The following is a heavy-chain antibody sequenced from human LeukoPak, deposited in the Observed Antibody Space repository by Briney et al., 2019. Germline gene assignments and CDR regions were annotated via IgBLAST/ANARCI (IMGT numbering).Heavy chain of an antibody. Sequence: GASVKVSCKASGYTFTSYGISWVRQAPGQGLEWMGWISAYNGNTNYAQKLQGRVTMTTDTSTSTAYMELRSLRSDDTAVYYCARAEYYYGSGSYYPDYWGQGTLVTVSS. CDR2: ISAYNGNT. D-gene: IGHD3-10*01. V-gene: IGHV1-18*01. CDR3: ARAEYYYGSGSYYPDY. J-gene: IGHJ4*02. CDR1: GYTFTSYG.